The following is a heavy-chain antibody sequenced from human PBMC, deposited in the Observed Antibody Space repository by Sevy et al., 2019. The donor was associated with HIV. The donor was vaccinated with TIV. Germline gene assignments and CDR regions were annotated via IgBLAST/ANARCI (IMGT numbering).Heavy chain of an antibody. J-gene: IGHJ5*02. D-gene: IGHD2-15*01. Sequence: GGSLRLSCAASGFTFSSYGMHWVRQAPGKGLEWVAVISYDGSNKYYADSVKGRFTISRDNSKNTPYMQMNSLRAEDTAVYYCAKDLQYCSGGSCYNWFDPWGQGTLVTVSS. V-gene: IGHV3-30*18. CDR1: GFTFSSYG. CDR3: AKDLQYCSGGSCYNWFDP. CDR2: ISYDGSNK.